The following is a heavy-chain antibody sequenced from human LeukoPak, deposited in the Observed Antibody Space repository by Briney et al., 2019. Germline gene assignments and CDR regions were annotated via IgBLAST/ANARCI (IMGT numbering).Heavy chain of an antibody. CDR1: GFTVSSNY. CDR3: AKGRNYYDSSGLDY. J-gene: IGHJ4*02. D-gene: IGHD3-22*01. Sequence: PGGSLRLSCAASGFTVSSNYMSWVRQAPGKGLEWVSVIYSGGSTYYADSVKGRFTISRDNSKNTLYLQMNSLRAEDTAVYYCAKGRNYYDSSGLDYWGQGTLVTVSS. CDR2: IYSGGST. V-gene: IGHV3-66*01.